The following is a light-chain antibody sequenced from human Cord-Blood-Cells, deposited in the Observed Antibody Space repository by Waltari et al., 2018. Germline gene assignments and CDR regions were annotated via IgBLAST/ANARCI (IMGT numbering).Light chain of an antibody. CDR2: GAS. CDR3: QQYGSSPPWT. Sequence: EIVLTQSPGTLSLSPGERATLSCRATQSVSSSYLAWYQQNPGQAPRLLIYGASSRSTGNPDRFSGSGSGTDFALTISRLEPEEFAVYYCQQYGSSPPWTFGQGTKVEIK. V-gene: IGKV3-20*01. J-gene: IGKJ1*01. CDR1: QSVSSSY.